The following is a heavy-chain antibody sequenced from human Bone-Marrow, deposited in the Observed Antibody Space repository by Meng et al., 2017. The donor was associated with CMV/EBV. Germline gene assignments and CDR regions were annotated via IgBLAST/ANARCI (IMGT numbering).Heavy chain of an antibody. J-gene: IGHJ3*02. CDR1: GYSFTTYW. CDR2: IYPGDSDT. V-gene: IGHV5-51*01. D-gene: IGHD6-13*01. Sequence: GGSLRLSCKGSGYSFTTYWIVWVRQMPGKGLEWMGIIYPGDSDTRYSPSFQGQVTISADKSISTAYLQWSSLKASDTAMYYCARRRIAAAGSSDAFDIWGQGTMVTVSS. CDR3: ARRRIAAAGSSDAFDI.